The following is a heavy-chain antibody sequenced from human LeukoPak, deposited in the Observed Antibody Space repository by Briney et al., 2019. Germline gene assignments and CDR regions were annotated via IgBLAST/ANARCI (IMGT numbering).Heavy chain of an antibody. V-gene: IGHV4-28*06. J-gene: IGHJ3*02. D-gene: IGHD1-26*01. CDR2: IYYGGST. CDR3: ARNQGWEVNAFDI. Sequence: SETLSLTCAVFGSSLSTFNWWGWIRQSPGKGLEWIGYIYYGGSTNYSPSLKSRVTMSADTSKNQFSLKLSSVTALDTAVYYRARNQGWEVNAFDIWGQGKLVTVSS. CDR1: GSSLSTFNW.